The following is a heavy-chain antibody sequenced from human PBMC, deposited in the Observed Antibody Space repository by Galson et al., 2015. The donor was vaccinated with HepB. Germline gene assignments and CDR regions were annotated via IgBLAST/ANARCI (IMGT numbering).Heavy chain of an antibody. V-gene: IGHV5-10-1*01. J-gene: IGHJ6*02. CDR1: GYSFTSYW. CDR3: ASPSGSTVVTPLYYYYYGMDV. D-gene: IGHD4-23*01. Sequence: QSGAEVKKPGESLRISCKGSGYSFTSYWISWVRQMPGKGLEWMGRIDPSDSYTNYSPSFQGHVTISADKSISTAYLQWSSLKASDTAMYYCASPSGSTVVTPLYYYYYGMDVWGQGTTVTVSS. CDR2: IDPSDSYT.